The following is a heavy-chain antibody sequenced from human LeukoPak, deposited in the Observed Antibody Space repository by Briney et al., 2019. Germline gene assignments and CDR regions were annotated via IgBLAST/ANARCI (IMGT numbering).Heavy chain of an antibody. D-gene: IGHD3-3*01. J-gene: IGHJ4*02. CDR3: ARDRGVRFLEWLSYAGRPYYFDY. CDR2: ITASGTAM. Sequence: GGSLRLSCAASGFTFSSYSMNWVRQAPGKGLEWVSHITASGTAMFYADSVKGRFTISRDNAKNSLYLQMNSLRDEDTAVYYCARDRGVRFLEWLSYAGRPYYFDYWGQGTLVTVSS. CDR1: GFTFSSYS. V-gene: IGHV3-48*02.